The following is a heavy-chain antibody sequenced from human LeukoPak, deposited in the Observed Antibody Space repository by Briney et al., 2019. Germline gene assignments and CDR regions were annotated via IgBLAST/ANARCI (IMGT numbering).Heavy chain of an antibody. CDR2: INHSGST. Sequence: PSETLSLTCAVYGGSFSGYYWSWIRQPPGKGLEWIGEINHSGSTNYNPSLKSRVTISVDTSKNQFSLKLSSVTAADTAVYYCARVGRCSSTSCYLTDAFDIWGQGTMVTVSS. CDR3: ARVGRCSSTSCYLTDAFDI. J-gene: IGHJ3*02. CDR1: GGSFSGYY. D-gene: IGHD2-2*01. V-gene: IGHV4-34*01.